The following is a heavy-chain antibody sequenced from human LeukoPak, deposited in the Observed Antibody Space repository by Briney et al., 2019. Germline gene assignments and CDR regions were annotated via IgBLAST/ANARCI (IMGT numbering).Heavy chain of an antibody. V-gene: IGHV3-30*03. CDR1: GFTFSSYG. J-gene: IGHJ4*02. D-gene: IGHD4-17*01. Sequence: PGGSLRLSCAASGFTFSSYGMHWVRQAPGKGLKWVSFISYDGSNKYYADSVKGRFTISRDNSKNSLCLQMNSLRAEDTAVYYCARVSPNTVTTLRYFDYWGQGTLVTVSS. CDR3: ARVSPNTVTTLRYFDY. CDR2: ISYDGSNK.